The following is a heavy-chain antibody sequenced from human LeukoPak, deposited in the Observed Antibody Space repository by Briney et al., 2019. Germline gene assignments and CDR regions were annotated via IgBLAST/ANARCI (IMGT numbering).Heavy chain of an antibody. CDR3: AKDRSGYDYYGQYYFDY. V-gene: IGHV3-23*01. D-gene: IGHD5-12*01. CDR1: GFTFSSYA. CDR2: ISGSGGTT. J-gene: IGHJ4*02. Sequence: GGSLRLSCAASGFTFSSYAMSWVRQAPGKGLEYVSGISGSGGTTYYADSVKGRFTISRGNSKNTLYLQMDSLRAEDTALYYCAKDRSGYDYYGQYYFDYWGQGTLVIVSS.